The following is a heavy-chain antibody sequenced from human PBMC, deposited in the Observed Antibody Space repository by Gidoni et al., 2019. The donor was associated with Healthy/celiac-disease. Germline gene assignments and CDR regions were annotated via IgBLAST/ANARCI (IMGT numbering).Heavy chain of an antibody. CDR3: ARDWADAFDI. CDR1: GFTFSSDG. Sequence: QVQLLASGGCVVQPGRSLRPSCAASGFTFSSDGMHWVRQAPGKGLKCVEVIWYDGSNKYYADSVKGRFTISRDNSKNTLYLQMNSLRAEDTAVYYCARDWADAFDIWGQGTMVTVSS. V-gene: IGHV3-33*01. J-gene: IGHJ3*02. CDR2: IWYDGSNK. D-gene: IGHD3-16*01.